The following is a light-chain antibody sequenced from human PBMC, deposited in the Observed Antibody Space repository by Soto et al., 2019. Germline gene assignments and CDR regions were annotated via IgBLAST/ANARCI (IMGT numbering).Light chain of an antibody. CDR3: QQSYSIPPIT. CDR2: KAS. V-gene: IGKV1-5*03. CDR1: QTISSW. J-gene: IGKJ5*01. Sequence: DIQMTQSPSTLSGSVGDRVTITCRASQTISSWLAWYQQKPGKAPKLLIYKASTLKSGVPSRFSGSGSGTEFTLTISSLQPDDFATYYCQQSYSIPPITFGQGTRLEI.